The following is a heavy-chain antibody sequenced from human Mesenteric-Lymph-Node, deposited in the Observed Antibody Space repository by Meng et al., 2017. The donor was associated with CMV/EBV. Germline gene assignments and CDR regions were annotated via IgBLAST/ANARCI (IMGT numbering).Heavy chain of an antibody. D-gene: IGHD2-2*01. Sequence: GESLKISCAASGFTFSSYAMHWVRQAPGKGLEWVAVISYDGSNKYYADSVKGRFTISRDNSKNTLYLQMNSLRAEDTAVYYCARDSGLDCSSTSCYPIWGQGTLVTVSS. CDR3: ARDSGLDCSSTSCYPI. CDR1: GFTFSSYA. J-gene: IGHJ4*02. CDR2: ISYDGSNK. V-gene: IGHV3-30*14.